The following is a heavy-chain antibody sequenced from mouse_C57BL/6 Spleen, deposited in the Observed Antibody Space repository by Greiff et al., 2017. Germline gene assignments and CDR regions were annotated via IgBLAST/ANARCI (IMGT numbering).Heavy chain of an antibody. J-gene: IGHJ4*01. CDR3: ARGGYLYYYAMDY. Sequence: QVQLQQPGAELVKPGASVKLSCKASGYTFTSYWMHWVKQRPGQGLEWIGMIHPNSGSTNYNEKFKSKATLTVYKSSSTAYMQLSSLTSEDSAVYYCARGGYLYYYAMDYWGQGTSVTVSS. V-gene: IGHV1-64*01. CDR2: IHPNSGST. D-gene: IGHD2-2*01. CDR1: GYTFTSYW.